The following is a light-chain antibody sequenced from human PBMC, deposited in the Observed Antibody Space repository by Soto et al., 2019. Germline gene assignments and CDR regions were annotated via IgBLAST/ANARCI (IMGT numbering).Light chain of an antibody. CDR1: QSVSSD. CDR2: GAS. CDR3: PPDTKCLPIT. J-gene: IGKJ4*01. Sequence: SPATRSVTTRERATLSVMASQSVSSDLAWYQQKPGQAPRLLIYGASTRATGIPARFSGSGSGTEFTLTISSLQSEDVAICYSPPDTKCLPITFAGVSNV. V-gene: IGKV3-15*01.